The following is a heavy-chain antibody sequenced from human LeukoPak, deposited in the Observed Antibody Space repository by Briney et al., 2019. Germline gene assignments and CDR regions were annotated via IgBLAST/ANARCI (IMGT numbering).Heavy chain of an antibody. J-gene: IGHJ4*02. CDR2: ISSSSSYI. V-gene: IGHV3-21*01. CDR3: ARPHYSSGWYRPGY. Sequence: GGSLRLSCAASGFTFSSYSMSWVRQAPGKGLEWVSSISSSSSYIYYADSVKGRFTISRDNAKNSLYLQMNSLRAEDTAVYYCARPHYSSGWYRPGYWGQGTLVTVSS. CDR1: GFTFSSYS. D-gene: IGHD6-19*01.